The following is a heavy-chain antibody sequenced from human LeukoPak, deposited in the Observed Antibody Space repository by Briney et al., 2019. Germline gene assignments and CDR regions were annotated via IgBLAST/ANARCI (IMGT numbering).Heavy chain of an antibody. D-gene: IGHD2-2*01. J-gene: IGHJ5*02. CDR3: ARDEPAAARSKGWFDP. Sequence: ASVKVSCKASGYTFTDYYMHWVRQAPGQGLEWMGWINPNNGGTNYAQRFQGRVTMTRDTSISTAYMELSRLRSDDTAVYYCARDEPAAARSKGWFDPWGQGTLVTVSS. CDR1: GYTFTDYY. V-gene: IGHV1-2*02. CDR2: INPNNGGT.